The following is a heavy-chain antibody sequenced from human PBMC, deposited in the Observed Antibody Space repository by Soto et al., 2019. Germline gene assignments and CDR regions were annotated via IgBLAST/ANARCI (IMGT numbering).Heavy chain of an antibody. D-gene: IGHD3-10*01. CDR2: INHSGST. Sequence: SETLSLTCAVYGGSFSGYYWSWIRQPPGKGLEWIGEINHSGSTNYNPSLKSRVTISVDTSKNQFSLKLSSVTAADTAVYYCASRLLWFGERSIWFDPWGQGTLVT. V-gene: IGHV4-34*01. CDR1: GGSFSGYY. CDR3: ASRLLWFGERSIWFDP. J-gene: IGHJ5*02.